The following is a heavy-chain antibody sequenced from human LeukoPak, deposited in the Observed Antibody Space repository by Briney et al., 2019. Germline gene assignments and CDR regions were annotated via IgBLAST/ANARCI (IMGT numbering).Heavy chain of an antibody. D-gene: IGHD6-6*01. Sequence: PGRSLRLSCAASGFTFSSYAMHWVCQAPGKGLEWVAVISYDGSNKYYADSVKGRFTISRDNSKNTLYPQMNSLRAEDTAVYYCARDYAALSYYYYYYMDVWGKGTTVTVSS. V-gene: IGHV3-30*01. CDR3: ARDYAALSYYYYYYMDV. J-gene: IGHJ6*03. CDR1: GFTFSSYA. CDR2: ISYDGSNK.